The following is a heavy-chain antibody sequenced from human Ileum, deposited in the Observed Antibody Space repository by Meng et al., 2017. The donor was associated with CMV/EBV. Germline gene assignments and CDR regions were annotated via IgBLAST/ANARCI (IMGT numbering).Heavy chain of an antibody. CDR3: ARGVGTSGFDP. Sequence: SCEASGYTFIDYYIHWVRQAPGQGLEWMGWINPNSGGTNYAQRFQGRVTMTRDTSIITTYMELNSLRSDDTAVYFCARGVGTSGFDPWGQGTLVTVSS. D-gene: IGHD2-8*01. V-gene: IGHV1-2*02. CDR2: INPNSGGT. J-gene: IGHJ5*02. CDR1: GYTFIDYY.